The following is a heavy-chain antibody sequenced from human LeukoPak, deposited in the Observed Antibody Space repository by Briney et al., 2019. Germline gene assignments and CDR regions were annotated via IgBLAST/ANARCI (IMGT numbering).Heavy chain of an antibody. CDR3: ARGNYQLLKPPLYYMDV. Sequence: GGSLRLSCTVSGFTVSTNSMSWVRQAPGKGLEWISYISSSGSIIYYADSVKGRFTISRDNAKNSLYLQMNSLRAEDTAVYYCARGNYQLLKPPLYYMDVWGKGTTVTISS. CDR1: GFTVSTNS. V-gene: IGHV3-11*01. J-gene: IGHJ6*03. CDR2: ISSSGSII. D-gene: IGHD2-2*01.